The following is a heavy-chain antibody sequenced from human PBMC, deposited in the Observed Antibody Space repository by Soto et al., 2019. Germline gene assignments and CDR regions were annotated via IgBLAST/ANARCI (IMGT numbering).Heavy chain of an antibody. V-gene: IGHV1-69*06. CDR3: ARRLPPYYYDSSGYYYYYYYGMDV. CDR1: GGTFSSYA. D-gene: IGHD3-22*01. J-gene: IGHJ6*02. Sequence: GASVKVSCKASGGTFSSYAISWVRQAPGQGLEWMGGIIPIFGTANYAQKFQGRVTITADKSTSTAYMELSSLRSEDTAMYYCARRLPPYYYDSSGYYYYYYYGMDVWGQGTTVTVSS. CDR2: IIPIFGTA.